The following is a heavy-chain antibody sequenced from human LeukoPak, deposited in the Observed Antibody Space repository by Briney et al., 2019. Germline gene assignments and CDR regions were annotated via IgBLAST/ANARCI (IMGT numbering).Heavy chain of an antibody. CDR1: GITFSSYW. Sequence: GGSLRLSCAVSGITFSSYWMHWVRQDPGRGLLWVSRINTQGTYTHYADSVEGRFTISRDNAKNTLYLQMSSLRADDTAVYYCVIDLGDYNDFWGQGTLVSVSS. V-gene: IGHV3-74*01. CDR3: VIDLGDYNDF. J-gene: IGHJ4*02. CDR2: INTQGTYT. D-gene: IGHD2-15*01.